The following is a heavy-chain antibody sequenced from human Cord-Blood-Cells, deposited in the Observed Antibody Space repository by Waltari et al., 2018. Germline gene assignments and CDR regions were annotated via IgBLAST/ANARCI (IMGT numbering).Heavy chain of an antibody. CDR3: ARDPRWLRFDY. D-gene: IGHD5-12*01. V-gene: IGHV3-48*01. J-gene: IGHJ4*02. CDR2: ISSSSSTI. CDR1: GFTFSGYG. Sequence: EVQLVESGGGLVQPGGSLRLSCAASGFTFSGYGRTWVRQAPGKGLEWVSYISSSSSTIYYADSVKGRFTISRDNAKNSLYLQMNSLRAEDTAVYYCARDPRWLRFDYWGQGTLVTVSS.